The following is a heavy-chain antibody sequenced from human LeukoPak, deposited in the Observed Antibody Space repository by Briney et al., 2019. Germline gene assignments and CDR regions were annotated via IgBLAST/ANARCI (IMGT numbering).Heavy chain of an antibody. D-gene: IGHD6-6*01. CDR2: ISSSGDFI. CDR1: GFTFTTYS. V-gene: IGHV3-21*01. Sequence: PGGSLRLSCVASGFTFTTYSMNWVRLARGKGLEWVSTISSSGDFIHYADSVKGRFTITRDNAKNSLYLQMKSLRAEDTAVYYCARSAYQGSIAALYYYGMDVWGQGTTVTVSS. CDR3: ARSAYQGSIAALYYYGMDV. J-gene: IGHJ6*02.